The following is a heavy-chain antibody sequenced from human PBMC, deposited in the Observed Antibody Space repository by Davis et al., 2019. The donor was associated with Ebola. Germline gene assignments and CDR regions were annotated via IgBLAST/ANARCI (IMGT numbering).Heavy chain of an antibody. J-gene: IGHJ4*02. Sequence: GESLKISCAASGFTFSAYSMNWVRQAPGKGLEWASYISDSSTTIYYADSVKGRFTISRDNAKNSLYLQMNSLRDEDTAVYYCATDRNWDFDYWGQGTLVTVSS. CDR3: ATDRNWDFDY. CDR1: GFTFSAYS. V-gene: IGHV3-48*02. CDR2: ISDSSTTI. D-gene: IGHD7-27*01.